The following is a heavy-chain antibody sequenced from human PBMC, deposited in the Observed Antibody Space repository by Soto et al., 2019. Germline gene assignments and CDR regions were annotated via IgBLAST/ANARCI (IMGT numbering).Heavy chain of an antibody. J-gene: IGHJ3*02. V-gene: IGHV3-7*01. CDR2: IKQDGTEK. Sequence: AGGSLRLSCAASGFTFSSYAMSWVRQAPGKGLEWVANIKQDGTEKNYVDSVKGRFTISRDNARNSLYLQMDSLRAEDTAVYFCARGDTPMITGMDSFDIWGLGQMVTVSS. CDR3: ARGDTPMITGMDSFDI. CDR1: GFTFSSYA. D-gene: IGHD5-18*01.